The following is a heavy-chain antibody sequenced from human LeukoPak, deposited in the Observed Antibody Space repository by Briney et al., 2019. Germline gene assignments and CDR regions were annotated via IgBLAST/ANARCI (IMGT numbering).Heavy chain of an antibody. Sequence: RSERLSLTCTVSGGSISYSYWSWIRQPPGKGLEWIGYIYYTGNTNYNPSLKSRVTVLVDPSKNQFSLRLSSVTAADTAVYFCASSGYYVDWYFDLWGRGTSVSVSS. J-gene: IGHJ2*01. V-gene: IGHV4-59*08. CDR1: GGSISYSY. D-gene: IGHD3-22*01. CDR2: IYYTGNT. CDR3: ASSGYYVDWYFDL.